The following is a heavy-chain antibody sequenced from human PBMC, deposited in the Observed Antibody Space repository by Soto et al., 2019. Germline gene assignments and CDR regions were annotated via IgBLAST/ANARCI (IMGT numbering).Heavy chain of an antibody. Sequence: QVQLQESGPGLVKPSETLSLTCTVSGGSISSYYWSWIRQPPGKGLEWLGFIYYNGRTNYNPSLRSRFPVSVDTSKNQLSLRLSSVTAADTAVYFCARHDGGASAPIGYWGQGALVTVSS. CDR2: IYYNGRT. V-gene: IGHV4-59*08. CDR1: GGSISSYY. D-gene: IGHD2-2*01. CDR3: ARHDGGASAPIGY. J-gene: IGHJ4*02.